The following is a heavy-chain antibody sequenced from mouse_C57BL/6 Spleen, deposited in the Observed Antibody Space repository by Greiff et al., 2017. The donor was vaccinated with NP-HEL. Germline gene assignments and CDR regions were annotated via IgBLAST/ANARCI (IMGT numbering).Heavy chain of an antibody. J-gene: IGHJ2*01. V-gene: IGHV2-2*01. Sequence: QVQLQQSGPGLVQPSQSLSITCTVSGFSLTSYGVHWVRQSPGKGLEWLRVIWSGGSTDYNAAFISRLSISKDNSKSQVFFKMNSLQADDTAIYYCARPAQAYYFDYWGQGTTLTVSS. CDR2: IWSGGST. D-gene: IGHD3-2*02. CDR1: GFSLTSYG. CDR3: ARPAQAYYFDY.